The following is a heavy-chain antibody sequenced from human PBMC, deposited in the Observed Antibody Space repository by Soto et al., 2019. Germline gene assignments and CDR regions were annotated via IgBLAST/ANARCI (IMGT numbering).Heavy chain of an antibody. D-gene: IGHD2-2*02. CDR1: GFTFSSYS. J-gene: IGHJ5*01. V-gene: IGHV3-21*01. CDR3: ARDRIGQCSGTSCYTGWFDS. CDR2: ISSSSSYI. Sequence: GGSLRLSCAASGFTFSSYSMNWVRQAPGKGLEWVSSISSSSSYIYYADSVKGRFTISRDNAKNSLYLQMNSLRAEDTAVYYCARDRIGQCSGTSCYTGWFDSWGQGTLVTVS.